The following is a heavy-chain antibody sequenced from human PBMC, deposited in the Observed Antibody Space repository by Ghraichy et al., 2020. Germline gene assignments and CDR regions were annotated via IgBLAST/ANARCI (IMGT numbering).Heavy chain of an antibody. CDR2: IKSSSSVI. D-gene: IGHD2-21*02. CDR1: GFTFSNYG. J-gene: IGHJ4*02. CDR3: ARRAYCGADCYSLDY. Sequence: GGSLRLSCVASGFTFSNYGMNWVRQAPGKGLEWVSYIKSSSSVIYYADSVKGRFTISRDNAKNSLYLQMNSLRAEDAAVYYCARRAYCGADCYSLDYWGQGTLVTVSS. V-gene: IGHV3-48*01.